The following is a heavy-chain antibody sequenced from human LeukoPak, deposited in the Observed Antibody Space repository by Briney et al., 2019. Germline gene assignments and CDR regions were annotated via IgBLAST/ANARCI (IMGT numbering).Heavy chain of an antibody. Sequence: QPGGSLRLSCAASGFTVSSKYMSWVRQAPGKGLEWDSVIYSGGSTYYADSVKGRFTISRDNSKNTLYLQMNSLRAEDTAVYYCARGMVRGVIDFLDYWGQGTLVTVSS. CDR2: IYSGGST. J-gene: IGHJ4*02. V-gene: IGHV3-66*02. CDR3: ARGMVRGVIDFLDY. CDR1: GFTVSSKY. D-gene: IGHD3-10*01.